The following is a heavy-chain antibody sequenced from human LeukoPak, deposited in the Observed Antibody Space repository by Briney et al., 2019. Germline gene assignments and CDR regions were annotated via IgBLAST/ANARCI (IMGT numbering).Heavy chain of an antibody. CDR3: AKDLPATSLPGIIDY. J-gene: IGHJ4*02. D-gene: IGHD5-12*01. CDR1: GFTFSNYA. Sequence: GGSLRLSCAASGFTFSNYAMNWVRQAPGKGLEWVSAISGSGGSTYYADSVKGRFTISRDNSKNTLYLQMNSLRAEDTAVYYCAKDLPATSLPGIIDYWGQGTLVTVSS. V-gene: IGHV3-23*01. CDR2: ISGSGGST.